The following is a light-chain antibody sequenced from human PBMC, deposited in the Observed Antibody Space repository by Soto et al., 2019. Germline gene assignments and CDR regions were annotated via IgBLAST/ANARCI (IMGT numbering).Light chain of an antibody. CDR3: QQYGSSPQT. CDR1: QSVSSSY. V-gene: IGKV3-20*01. Sequence: PGERATLSCRASQSVSSSYLAWYQQKPGQAPRLLIYGASSRATGIPDRFSGSGSGTDFTLTISRLEPEDFAVYYCQQYGSSPQTFGQGTKVDIK. J-gene: IGKJ1*01. CDR2: GAS.